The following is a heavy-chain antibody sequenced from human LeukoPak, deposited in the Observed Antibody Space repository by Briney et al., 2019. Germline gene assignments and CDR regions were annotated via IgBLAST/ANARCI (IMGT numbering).Heavy chain of an antibody. CDR3: ARDIAAAGLFFDY. CDR1: GFTFSSYW. J-gene: IGHJ4*02. CDR2: MKYDGSEK. Sequence: GGSMRLSCAASGFTFSSYWMSWVRQAPGKGLEWVANMKYDGSEKDYVDSVKGRFTISRDNAKNSLYLQMNSLRAEDTAVYYCARDIAAAGLFFDYWGQGTLVTVSS. D-gene: IGHD6-13*01. V-gene: IGHV3-7*01.